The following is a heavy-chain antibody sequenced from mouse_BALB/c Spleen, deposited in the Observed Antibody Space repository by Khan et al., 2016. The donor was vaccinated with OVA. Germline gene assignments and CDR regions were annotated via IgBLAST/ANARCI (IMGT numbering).Heavy chain of an antibody. V-gene: IGHV3-2*02. CDR2: ISYSGST. CDR1: GYSITSNYA. CDR3: ARKNYYGYAVDY. Sequence: EVELVESGPGLVKPSQSLSLTCTVTGYSITSNYAWNWIRQFPGNKLEWMGYISYSGSTSYNPSLKSRISITRDTSKNQFFLQLNSVTTEDTATYYGARKNYYGYAVDYWGQGTLVTVSA. J-gene: IGHJ4*01. D-gene: IGHD1-1*01.